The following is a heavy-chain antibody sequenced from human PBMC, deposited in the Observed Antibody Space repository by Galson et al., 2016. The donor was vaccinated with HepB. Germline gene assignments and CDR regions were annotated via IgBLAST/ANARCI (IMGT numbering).Heavy chain of an antibody. CDR3: AKYGDEAGWNFHH. CDR1: GFPFSRFW. D-gene: IGHD6-19*01. Sequence: SLRLSCAASGFPFSRFWMNWVRQAPGKGLEWVASIKEDGSKTFYVDSVKGRFTMSRDNVEESVSLQMNSLRAEDTAVYYCAKYGDEAGWNFHHWGQGTLVTVSS. J-gene: IGHJ1*01. CDR2: IKEDGSKT. V-gene: IGHV3-7*03.